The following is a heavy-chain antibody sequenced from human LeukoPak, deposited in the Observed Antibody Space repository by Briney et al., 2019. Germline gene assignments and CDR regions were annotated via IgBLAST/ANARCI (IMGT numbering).Heavy chain of an antibody. CDR3: ARDHGGPTSGAFDI. CDR2: IYYSGST. V-gene: IGHV4-59*12. Sequence: SETLSLTRTVSGGSISSYYWSWIRQPPGKGLEWIGYIYYSGSTNYNPSLKSRVTISVDTSKNQFSLKLSSVTAADTAVYYCARDHGGPTSGAFDIWGQGTMVTVSS. D-gene: IGHD3-10*01. CDR1: GGSISSYY. J-gene: IGHJ3*02.